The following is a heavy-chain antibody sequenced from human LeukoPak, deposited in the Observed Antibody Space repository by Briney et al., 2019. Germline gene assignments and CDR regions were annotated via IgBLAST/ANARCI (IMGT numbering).Heavy chain of an antibody. CDR3: ATKYYDFWSGPRGYFDY. D-gene: IGHD3-3*01. J-gene: IGHJ4*02. CDR1: GGSFSGYY. V-gene: IGHV4-34*01. Sequence: SETLSLTCAVSGGSFSGYYWSWIRQPPGKGLEWIGEINHSGSTNYNPSLKSRVTISVDTSKNQFSLKLSSVTAADTAVYYCATKYYDFWSGPRGYFDYWGQGTLVTVSS. CDR2: INHSGST.